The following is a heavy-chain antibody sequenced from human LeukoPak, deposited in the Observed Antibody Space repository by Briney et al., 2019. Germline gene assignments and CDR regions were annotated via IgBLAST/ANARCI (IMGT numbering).Heavy chain of an antibody. Sequence: PSETLSLTCTVSGGSISSYYWSWILQPAGKGLEWIGRTYTSGSTNYNPSLKSRVTMSVDTSKNQFSLKLSSVTAADTAVYYCARDYGSGSYYPHWGQGTLVTVSS. CDR2: TYTSGST. J-gene: IGHJ4*02. CDR1: GGSISSYY. CDR3: ARDYGSGSYYPH. V-gene: IGHV4-4*07. D-gene: IGHD3-10*01.